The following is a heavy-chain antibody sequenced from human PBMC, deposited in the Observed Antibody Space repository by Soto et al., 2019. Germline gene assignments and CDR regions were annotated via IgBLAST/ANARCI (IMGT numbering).Heavy chain of an antibody. D-gene: IGHD3-22*01. J-gene: IGHJ4*02. CDR3: ARGGNYDSSGYPDY. V-gene: IGHV4-59*01. CDR2: IYYSGST. Sequence: SETLSLTCTVSGGSISSYYWSWIRQPPGKGLEWIGYIYYSGSTNYNPSLKSRVTMSVDTSKNQFSLKLSSVTAADTAVDYCARGGNYDSSGYPDYWGQGTLVTVSS. CDR1: GGSISSYY.